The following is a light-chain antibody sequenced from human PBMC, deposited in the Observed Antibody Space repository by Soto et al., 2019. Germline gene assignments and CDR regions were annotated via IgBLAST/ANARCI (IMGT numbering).Light chain of an antibody. V-gene: IGKV1-27*01. J-gene: IGKJ1*01. CDR2: DAS. CDR1: QCISNY. Sequence: DIQMTQSPSSLSSSVGDRVTITCRASQCISNYLAWYQQKPGKVPKLLIYDASTLPSGVPSRFSGSGSGTDFTLTISSLQPEDVATYYCQKYNRAPRTFGQGTKVEIK. CDR3: QKYNRAPRT.